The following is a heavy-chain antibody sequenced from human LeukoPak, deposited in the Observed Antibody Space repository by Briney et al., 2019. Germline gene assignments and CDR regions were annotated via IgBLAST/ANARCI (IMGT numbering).Heavy chain of an antibody. CDR2: ISGNGGST. D-gene: IGHD2-15*01. J-gene: IGHJ1*01. Sequence: GGSLRLSCAASGFTFSTYAMSWVRQAPGKGLEWVSAISGNGGSTYYADSVKGRFTISRDNSKNTLYLQMNSLRAEDTAIYYCAKPEYCSGGSCCYTHAEYFQHWGQGTLVTVSS. V-gene: IGHV3-23*01. CDR1: GFTFSTYA. CDR3: AKPEYCSGGSCCYTHAEYFQH.